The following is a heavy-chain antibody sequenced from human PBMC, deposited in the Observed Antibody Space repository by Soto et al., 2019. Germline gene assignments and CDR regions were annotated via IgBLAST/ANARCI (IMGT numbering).Heavy chain of an antibody. V-gene: IGHV1-69*12. CDR2: IIPIDATV. CDR3: ARDLLGSGYPHGVV. J-gene: IGHJ6*01. CDR1: GGTFSNFA. Sequence: QVQLVQSGAEVKKPGSSVKVSCKASGGTFSNFALISWVRQAPGQGLEWMGGIIPIDATVNYGQKFQGRITLTADRSPTTADMDLGTRTSADTAVSYCARDLLGSGYPHGVVWGQGTTVTFSS. D-gene: IGHD6-25*01.